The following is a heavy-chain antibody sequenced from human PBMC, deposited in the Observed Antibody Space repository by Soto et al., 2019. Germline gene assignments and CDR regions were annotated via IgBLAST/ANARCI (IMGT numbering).Heavy chain of an antibody. CDR3: ARDLGLSGSRFDF. CDR1: GGSISSGGYY. CDR2: IYYSGST. V-gene: IGHV4-31*03. J-gene: IGHJ4*02. D-gene: IGHD1-26*01. Sequence: QVQLQESGPGLVKPSQTLSLTCTVSGGSISSGGYYWSWIRQHPGKGLEWIGYIYYSGSTYYNPSLKLRVPXSXDXXKNQFALKLRSVTAADTAVYYCARDLGLSGSRFDFWGQGTLVTVSS.